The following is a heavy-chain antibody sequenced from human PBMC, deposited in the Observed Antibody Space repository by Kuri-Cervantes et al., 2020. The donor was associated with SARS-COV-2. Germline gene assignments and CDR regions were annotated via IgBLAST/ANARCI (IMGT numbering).Heavy chain of an antibody. Sequence: GSLRLSCDISGGSISSYFWNWIRQPPGEGLEWIGYIYETGSTNYNPSLKSRVTISLDRSKSQFSLNLDSVTAADTAVYYCARGTGSYYDFWSGSNFDYWGQGTLVTVSS. CDR1: GGSISSYF. J-gene: IGHJ4*02. D-gene: IGHD3-3*01. V-gene: IGHV4-59*13. CDR2: IYETGST. CDR3: ARGTGSYYDFWSGSNFDY.